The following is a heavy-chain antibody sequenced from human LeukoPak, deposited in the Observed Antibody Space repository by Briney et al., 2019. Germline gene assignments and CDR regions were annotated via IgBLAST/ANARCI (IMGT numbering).Heavy chain of an antibody. V-gene: IGHV3-74*01. CDR1: GFTFSSYW. D-gene: IGHD3-10*01. J-gene: IGHJ6*03. CDR3: ARDGSEVVRGVRYYYMDV. Sequence: GGSLRLSCAASGFTFSSYWMHWVRQAPGKGLVWVSRINTDGSSTNYADSVKGRFTISRDNAKNSLYLQMNSLRAEDTAVYYCARDGSEVVRGVRYYYMDVWGKGTTVTVSS. CDR2: INTDGSST.